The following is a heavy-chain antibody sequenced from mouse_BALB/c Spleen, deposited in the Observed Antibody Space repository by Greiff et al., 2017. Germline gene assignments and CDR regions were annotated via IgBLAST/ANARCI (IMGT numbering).Heavy chain of an antibody. CDR1: GFTFSSYA. Sequence: EVQGVESGGGLVKPGGSLKLSCAASGFTFSSYAMSWVRQTPEKRLEWVASISSGGSTYYPDSVKGRFTISRDNARNILYLQMSSLRSEDTAMYYCARGLTTVNAMDYWGQGTSVTVSS. CDR3: ARGLTTVNAMDY. J-gene: IGHJ4*01. D-gene: IGHD1-1*01. V-gene: IGHV5-6-5*01. CDR2: ISSGGST.